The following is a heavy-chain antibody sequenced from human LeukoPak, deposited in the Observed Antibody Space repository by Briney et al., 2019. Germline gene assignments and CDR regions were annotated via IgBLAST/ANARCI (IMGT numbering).Heavy chain of an antibody. D-gene: IGHD1-26*01. CDR3: ARDYVGATEY. V-gene: IGHV3-30-3*01. Sequence: TGGSLRLSCAASGFTFSSYAMHWVRQAPGKGLEWVAVISYDGSNKYYADSVKGRFTISRDNSKNTLYLQMNSLRAEDTAVYYCARDYVGATEYWGQGTLVTVSS. J-gene: IGHJ4*02. CDR1: GFTFSSYA. CDR2: ISYDGSNK.